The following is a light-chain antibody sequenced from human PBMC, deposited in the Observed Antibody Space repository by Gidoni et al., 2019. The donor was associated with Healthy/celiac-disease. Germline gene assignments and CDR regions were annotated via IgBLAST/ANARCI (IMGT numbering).Light chain of an antibody. CDR1: QSISSY. J-gene: IGKJ5*01. Sequence: DIQMTQSPSSLSASVGDRVTITCRASQSISSYLNCYQQKPGKAPKLLIYAASSLQSGVPSRFSGSGSGTYFTLTLSSLQPEDFATYYCQQCYSTPLTFXQXTRLEIK. CDR3: QQCYSTPLT. V-gene: IGKV1-39*01. CDR2: AAS.